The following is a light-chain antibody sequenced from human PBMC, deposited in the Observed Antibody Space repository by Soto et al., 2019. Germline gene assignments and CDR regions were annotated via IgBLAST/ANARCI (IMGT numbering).Light chain of an antibody. CDR1: QSVSSSY. V-gene: IGKV3D-20*01. J-gene: IGKJ1*01. CDR3: QQYGSSPST. Sequence: EIVLTQSPATLSLSPGERATLSCEASQSVSSSYLAWYQQKPGLAPRLLIYDASSRATGIPDRFSGSGSGTDFTLTISRLEPEDFAVSYCQQYGSSPSTFDQGTKVDIK. CDR2: DAS.